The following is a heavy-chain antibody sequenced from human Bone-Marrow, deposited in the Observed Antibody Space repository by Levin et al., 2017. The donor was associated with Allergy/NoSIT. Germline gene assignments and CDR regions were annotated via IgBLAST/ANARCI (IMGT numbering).Heavy chain of an antibody. J-gene: IGHJ4*02. CDR2: ISAYNGNT. Sequence: GESLKISCKASGYTFTSYGISWVRQAPGQGLEWMGWISAYNGNTNYAQKLQGRVTMTTDTSTSTAYMELRSLRSDDTAVYYCARDSSGYYSYDYWGQGTLVTVSS. D-gene: IGHD3-22*01. CDR1: GYTFTSYG. CDR3: ARDSSGYYSYDY. V-gene: IGHV1-18*01.